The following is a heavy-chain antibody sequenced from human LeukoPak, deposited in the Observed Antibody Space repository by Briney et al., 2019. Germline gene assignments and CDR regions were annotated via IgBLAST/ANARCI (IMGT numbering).Heavy chain of an antibody. J-gene: IGHJ4*02. CDR3: ARDPSYDTSGYLLY. Sequence: GASVTVSFKASGYTFTSYYMHWVRQAPGQGPEWMGIINPSAGNTTYAQKFLGRVTMTRDTTTGTVYMELSSLRSEDTAMYYCARDPSYDTSGYLLYWGQGTLVTVSS. CDR2: INPSAGNT. D-gene: IGHD3-22*01. CDR1: GYTFTSYY. V-gene: IGHV1-46*01.